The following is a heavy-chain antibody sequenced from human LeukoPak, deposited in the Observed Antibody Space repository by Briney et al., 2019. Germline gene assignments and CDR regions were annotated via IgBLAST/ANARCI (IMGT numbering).Heavy chain of an antibody. CDR2: INHSGST. J-gene: IGHJ4*02. CDR1: GGSFSGYY. Sequence: SETLSLTCAVYGGSFSGYYWSWIRQPPGKGLEWIGEINHSGSTNYNPSLKSRLTISVDTSKNQFSLKLNSLTAADTAVYYCARHSSTWYEDYWGQGTLVTVSS. V-gene: IGHV4-34*01. CDR3: ARHSSTWYEDY. D-gene: IGHD6-13*01.